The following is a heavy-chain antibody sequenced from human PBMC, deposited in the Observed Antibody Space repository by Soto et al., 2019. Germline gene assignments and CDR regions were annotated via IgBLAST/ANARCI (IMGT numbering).Heavy chain of an antibody. V-gene: IGHV3-23*01. J-gene: IGHJ4*02. Sequence: EVQVLESGGGLVQPGGSLRLSCAATGFTFSDFGMSWVRQAPGEGLEWVSRIYGGGNGPHYADSVKGRVTISRDNSKNTLYLQMNSLRAEDTAVYYCAKMEGMDPWAYSFDYWAQGTLVTVSS. CDR1: GFTFSDFG. CDR3: AKMEGMDPWAYSFDY. CDR2: IYGGGNGP. D-gene: IGHD2-2*03.